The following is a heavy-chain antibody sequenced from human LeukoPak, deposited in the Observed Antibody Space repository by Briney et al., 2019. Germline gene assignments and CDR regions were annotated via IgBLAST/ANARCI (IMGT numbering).Heavy chain of an antibody. Sequence: GGSLRLSCAASGFTFGDYAMHWVRQAPGKGLEWVSGISWNSGSIGYADSVKGRFTISRDNAKNSLYLQMNSLRAEDTALYYCAKAVYGSGSYFDYWGQGTLVTVSS. CDR3: AKAVYGSGSYFDY. CDR2: ISWNSGSI. CDR1: GFTFGDYA. J-gene: IGHJ4*02. V-gene: IGHV3-9*01. D-gene: IGHD3-10*01.